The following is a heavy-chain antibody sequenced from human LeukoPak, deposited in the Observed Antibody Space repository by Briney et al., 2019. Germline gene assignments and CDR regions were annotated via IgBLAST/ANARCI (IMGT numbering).Heavy chain of an antibody. D-gene: IGHD3-9*01. CDR2: ISSSGSTI. CDR1: GFTFSSYE. J-gene: IGHJ5*02. Sequence: RGSLRLSCAPSGFTFSSYEMNWVRPTLGKGLERVSYISSSGSTIYYADSVKGRFTISRDNAKNSLYLQMNSLRAEDTAVYYCARDLMRYFDSNDPWGQGTLVTVSS. CDR3: ARDLMRYFDSNDP. V-gene: IGHV3-48*03.